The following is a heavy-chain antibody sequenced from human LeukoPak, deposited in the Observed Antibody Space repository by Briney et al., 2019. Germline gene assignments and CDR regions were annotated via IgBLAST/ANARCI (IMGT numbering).Heavy chain of an antibody. D-gene: IGHD3-10*01. CDR2: IGTAGDT. CDR1: GFTFSSYD. J-gene: IGHJ6*03. Sequence: PGGSLRLSCAASGFTFSSYDMHWVRQATGKGLEWVSAIGTAGDTYYTGSVKGRFTISRENAKNSLYLQMNSLRAGDTAVYYCARGAGSTQGSYYYMDVWGKGTTVTVSS. CDR3: ARGAGSTQGSYYYMDV. V-gene: IGHV3-13*01.